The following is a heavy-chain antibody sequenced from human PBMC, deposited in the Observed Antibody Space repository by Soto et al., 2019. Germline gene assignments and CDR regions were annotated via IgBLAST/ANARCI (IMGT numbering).Heavy chain of an antibody. D-gene: IGHD5-18*01. J-gene: IGHJ4*02. V-gene: IGHV4-61*01. CDR3: ARGRGYGYGIDY. Sequence: QVQLQESGPGLVKPSETLSLTCTVSGGSVSSGNHYWSWIRQPPGKELEFIAYVFYSGSDNYNPSLKSRXXTXIXTSKNQFSLNLRSVTAADTAVYYCARGRGYGYGIDYWGQGTLVTVSS. CDR1: GGSVSSGNHY. CDR2: VFYSGSD.